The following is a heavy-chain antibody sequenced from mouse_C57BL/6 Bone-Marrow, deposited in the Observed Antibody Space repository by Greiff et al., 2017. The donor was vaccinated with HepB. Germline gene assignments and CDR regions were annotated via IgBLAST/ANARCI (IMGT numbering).Heavy chain of an antibody. CDR3: ARRVYYDYDDWFAY. CDR1: GYTFTSYW. D-gene: IGHD2-4*01. CDR2: IYPGSGST. Sequence: VQLQQPGAELVKPGASVKMSCKASGYTFTSYWITWVKQRPGQGLEWIGDIYPGSGSTNYNEKFKSKATLTVDTSSSTAYMQLSSLTSEDSAVYYCARRVYYDYDDWFAYWDQGTLVTVSA. V-gene: IGHV1-55*01. J-gene: IGHJ3*01.